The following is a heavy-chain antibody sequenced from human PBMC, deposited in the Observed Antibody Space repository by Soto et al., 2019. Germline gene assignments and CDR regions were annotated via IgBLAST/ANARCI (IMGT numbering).Heavy chain of an antibody. J-gene: IGHJ4*02. CDR2: INEDGSEK. CDR1: GFILSSYA. D-gene: IGHD3-16*02. V-gene: IGHV3-7*01. Sequence: GGSLRLSCVASGFILSSYAMTWVRQAPGKGLEWVANINEDGSEKDYVDSVKGRFTISRDNAKNSLSLQMNSLRAEDTAVYYCARGRYQFDYWGQRTLVTVSS. CDR3: ARGRYQFDY.